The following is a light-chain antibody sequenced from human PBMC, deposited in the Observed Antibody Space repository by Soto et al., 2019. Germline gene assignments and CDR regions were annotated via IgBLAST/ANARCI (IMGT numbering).Light chain of an antibody. CDR2: ATS. CDR1: QSISRTY. V-gene: IGKV3-20*01. J-gene: IGKJ5*01. Sequence: ENVLTQSPGTLSLSPGERATLSCRASQSISRTYLAWYQQKPVQAPRLLIYATSSRATGIPDRFSGSGSGTEFTLTISSLQSADSAVYYCQQYSNWPPFTFGQGTRLEIK. CDR3: QQYSNWPPFT.